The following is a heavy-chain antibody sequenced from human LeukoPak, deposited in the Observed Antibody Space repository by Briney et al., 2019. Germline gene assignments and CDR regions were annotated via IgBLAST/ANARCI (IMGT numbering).Heavy chain of an antibody. V-gene: IGHV3-48*01. Sequence: GGSLRLSCVASGFTFSSSSMNWVRQAPGKGLEWVSYISISSTTIYYADSVKGRFTISRDNSKNMLYLEMNSLRVEDTAIYYCAKDRSSSTSCSNYWGRGTLVTVSS. D-gene: IGHD2-2*01. CDR1: GFTFSSSS. CDR3: AKDRSSSTSCSNY. CDR2: ISISSTTI. J-gene: IGHJ4*02.